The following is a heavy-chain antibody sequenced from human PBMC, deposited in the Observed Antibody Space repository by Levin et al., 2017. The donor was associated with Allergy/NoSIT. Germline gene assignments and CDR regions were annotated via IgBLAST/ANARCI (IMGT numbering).Heavy chain of an antibody. V-gene: IGHV3-21*01. J-gene: IGHJ4*02. CDR1: GFTFSSYS. CDR3: ARDMWRLDY. CDR2: ISSSSSYI. Sequence: GESLKISCAASGFTFSSYSMNWVRQAPGKGLEWVSSISSSSSYIYYGDSVKGRFTISRDNAKNSLYLQMNSLRAEDTAVYYCARDMWRLDYWGQGTLVTVSS. D-gene: IGHD2-21*01.